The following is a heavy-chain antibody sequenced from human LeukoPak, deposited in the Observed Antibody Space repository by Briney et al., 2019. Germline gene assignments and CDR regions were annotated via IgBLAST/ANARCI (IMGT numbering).Heavy chain of an antibody. Sequence: PSQTLSLTCTVSGGSISSGDYYWSWIRQPPGKDLEWIGYIYYSGSTYYNPSLKSRVTISVDTSKNLFSLKVSSVTAADSAVYYCARGADGYNSRTGVDYWGQGTLLTVSS. D-gene: IGHD5-12*01. CDR1: GGSISSGDYY. CDR3: ARGADGYNSRTGVDY. V-gene: IGHV4-30-4*01. J-gene: IGHJ4*02. CDR2: IYYSGST.